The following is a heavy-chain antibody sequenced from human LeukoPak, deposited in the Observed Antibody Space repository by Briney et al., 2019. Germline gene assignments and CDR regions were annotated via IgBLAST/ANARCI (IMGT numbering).Heavy chain of an antibody. CDR1: GFTFSSYA. J-gene: IGHJ5*02. CDR2: ISYDGSNK. CDR3: ARERSGYYGPGSGNWFDP. V-gene: IGHV3-30*01. Sequence: GGSLRLSCAASGFTFSSYAMHWVRQAPGKGLEWVAVISYDGSNKYYADSVKGRFTISRDNSKNTLYLQMNSLRAEDTAVYYCARERSGYYGPGSGNWFDPWGQGTLVTVSS. D-gene: IGHD3-10*01.